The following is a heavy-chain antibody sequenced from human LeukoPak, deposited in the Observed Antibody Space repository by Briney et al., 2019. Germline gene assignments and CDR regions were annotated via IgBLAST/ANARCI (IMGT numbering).Heavy chain of an antibody. CDR3: ARRDYYYYYMDV. J-gene: IGHJ6*03. CDR2: IKQDGSEK. V-gene: IGHV3-7*01. Sequence: PGGSQRLFCAASGFTFGIQWTSWVRQAPGDGLEWVANIKQDGSEKYYVDSVKGRFTISRDNAKNSLYLQMNSLRAEDTAVYYCARRDYYYYYMDVWGKGTTVTVYS. CDR1: GFTFGIQW.